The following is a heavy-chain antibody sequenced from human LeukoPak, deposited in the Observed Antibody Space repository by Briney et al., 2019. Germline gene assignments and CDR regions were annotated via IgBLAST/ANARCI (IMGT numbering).Heavy chain of an antibody. CDR1: GGSVSSGSHY. Sequence: SETLSLTCTVSGGSVSSGSHYWSWIRQPPGKGLEWIGYIYYSGSTNYNPSLKSRVTISVDTSKNQFSLKLSSVTAADTAVYYCARDPKVGATTHGFDPWGQGTLVTVSS. D-gene: IGHD1-26*01. V-gene: IGHV4-61*01. CDR2: IYYSGST. J-gene: IGHJ5*02. CDR3: ARDPKVGATTHGFDP.